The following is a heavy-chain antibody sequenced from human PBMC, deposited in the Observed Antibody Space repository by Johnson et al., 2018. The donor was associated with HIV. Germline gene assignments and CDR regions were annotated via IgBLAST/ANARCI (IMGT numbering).Heavy chain of an antibody. V-gene: IGHV3-9*01. D-gene: IGHD3-16*01. Sequence: VQLVESGGGLVQPGGSLRLSCAASGFTFSNFGMHWVRQAPGKGLKWVSGISWNSGSIGYADSVKGRFTISRDNAKNSLYLQMNSLRAEDTALYFCARGNLGAFDIWGQGTMVTVSS. CDR1: GFTFSNFG. J-gene: IGHJ3*02. CDR3: ARGNLGAFDI. CDR2: ISWNSGSI.